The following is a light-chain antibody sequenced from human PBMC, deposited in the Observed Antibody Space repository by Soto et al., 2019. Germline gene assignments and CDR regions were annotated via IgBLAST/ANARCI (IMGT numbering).Light chain of an antibody. CDR2: AAS. Sequence: DIQLTQSPSFLSASVGDRVTITCRASQGISSYLAWYQQKPGKAPKLLIYAASTLQSGVPSRFSGSGSGTEFTLTISSLQPEDFATYYCQQLNSYPQKLTFGVGTKVEIK. J-gene: IGKJ4*01. CDR1: QGISSY. V-gene: IGKV1-9*01. CDR3: QQLNSYPQKLT.